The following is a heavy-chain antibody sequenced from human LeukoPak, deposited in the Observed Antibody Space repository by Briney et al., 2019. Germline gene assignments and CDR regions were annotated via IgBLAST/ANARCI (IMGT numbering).Heavy chain of an antibody. Sequence: GGSLTLSCAASGFTFSIYPMSWVPHAPGKGLECVSTISGSGGSTYYADSVKGRFTISRDNSKNTLYLQMNSLRAEDTAVYYCAKDIRSSGWSKYSDYWGQGTLVTVSS. V-gene: IGHV3-23*01. D-gene: IGHD6-19*01. CDR2: ISGSGGST. J-gene: IGHJ4*02. CDR1: GFTFSIYP. CDR3: AKDIRSSGWSKYSDY.